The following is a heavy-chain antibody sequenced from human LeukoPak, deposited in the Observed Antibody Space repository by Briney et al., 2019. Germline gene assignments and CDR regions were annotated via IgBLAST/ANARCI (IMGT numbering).Heavy chain of an antibody. CDR1: GFTFSGSA. CDR3: TRHTTYYYDSSGYFGADY. J-gene: IGHJ4*02. D-gene: IGHD3-22*01. V-gene: IGHV3-73*01. CDR2: IRSKANSYAT. Sequence: QSGGSLRLPCAASGFTFSGSAMHWVRQASGKGLEWVGRIRSKANSYATAYAASVKGRFTISRDDSKNTAYLQMNSLKTEDTAVYYCTRHTTYYYDSSGYFGADYWGQGTLVTVSS.